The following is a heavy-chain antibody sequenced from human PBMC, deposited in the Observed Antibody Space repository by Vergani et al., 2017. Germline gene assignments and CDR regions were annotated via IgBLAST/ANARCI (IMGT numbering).Heavy chain of an antibody. D-gene: IGHD2-2*01. CDR3: ATSRYCSSTSCYSNY. CDR1: GFTFSSYS. J-gene: IGHJ4*02. Sequence: EVQLVESGGGLVKPGGSLRLSCAASGFTFSSYSMNWVRQAPGKGLEWVSSISSSSSTIYYADSVKGRFTISRDNAKNSLYLQMNSLRDEDTAVYYCATSRYCSSTSCYSNYWGQGTLVTVSS. CDR2: ISSSSSTI. V-gene: IGHV3-21*01.